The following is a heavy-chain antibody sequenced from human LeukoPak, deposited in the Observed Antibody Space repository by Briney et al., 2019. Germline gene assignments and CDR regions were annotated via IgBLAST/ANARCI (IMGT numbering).Heavy chain of an antibody. J-gene: IGHJ4*02. Sequence: GGSLRLSCAASGFTFSSYAMHWVRQAPGKGLEWVAVISYDGSNKYYADSVKGRFTISRDNSKNTLYLQMNSLRAEDTAVYYCARAIKAVAGTFHRDYYFDYWGQGTLVTVSS. D-gene: IGHD6-19*01. CDR1: GFTFSSYA. CDR3: ARAIKAVAGTFHRDYYFDY. V-gene: IGHV3-30*04. CDR2: ISYDGSNK.